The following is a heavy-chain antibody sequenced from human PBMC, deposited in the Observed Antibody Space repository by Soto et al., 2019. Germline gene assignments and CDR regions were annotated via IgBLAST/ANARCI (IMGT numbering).Heavy chain of an antibody. CDR1: GYTFTGYY. J-gene: IGHJ4*02. CDR2: INPNSGGT. D-gene: IGHD6-19*01. Sequence: ASVKVSCKASGYTFTGYYMHWVRQAPGQGLEWMGWINPNSGGTNYAQKFQGRVTMTRDTSISTAYMELSRLRSDDTAVYYCARRKSSGWYSYSFDYWGQGTLVTVSS. V-gene: IGHV1-2*02. CDR3: ARRKSSGWYSYSFDY.